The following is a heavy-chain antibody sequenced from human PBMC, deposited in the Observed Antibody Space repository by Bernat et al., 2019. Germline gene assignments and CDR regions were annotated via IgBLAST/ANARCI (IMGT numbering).Heavy chain of an antibody. D-gene: IGHD6-6*01. CDR2: ISYDGSNK. CDR3: AKERYSGSSQQDSD. CDR1: GFTFSSYG. J-gene: IGHJ1*01. V-gene: IGHV3-30*18. Sequence: QVQLVESGGGVVQPGRSLRLSCAASGFTFSSYGMHWVRQAPGKGLEWVAVISYDGSNKSDADSVKGRFTISRDNSKNTLYLQMNSLRAEDTAVYYCAKERYSGSSQQDSDWGQGTLVTVSS.